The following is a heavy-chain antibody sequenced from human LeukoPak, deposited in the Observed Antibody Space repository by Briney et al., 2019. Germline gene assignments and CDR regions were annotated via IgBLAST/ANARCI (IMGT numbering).Heavy chain of an antibody. V-gene: IGHV4-59*01. Sequence: PSETLSLTRSVSGGSISSYPWSWIRQPPGKGLEWIGYIFYGGSTNYSPSLKSRVTISADTSKNQFSVKVTSVTAADTAVYYCARLATTSRGYYFDYWGQGTLVTVSS. J-gene: IGHJ4*02. CDR1: GGSISSYP. CDR3: ARLATTSRGYYFDY. D-gene: IGHD5-24*01. CDR2: IFYGGST.